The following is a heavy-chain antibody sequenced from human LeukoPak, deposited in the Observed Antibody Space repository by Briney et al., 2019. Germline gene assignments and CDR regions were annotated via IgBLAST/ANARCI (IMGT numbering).Heavy chain of an antibody. CDR3: AREGTYYYDSGGPWWFDP. V-gene: IGHV4-4*07. J-gene: IGHJ5*02. CDR1: GGSISSYY. CDR2: IYTSGST. Sequence: SETLSLTCTVSGGSISSYYWSWIRQPAGKGLEWIGRIYTSGSTNYNPSLKSRVTMSVDTSKNQFSLKLSSVTAADTAVYYCAREGTYYYDSGGPWWFDPWGQGTLVTVSS. D-gene: IGHD3-22*01.